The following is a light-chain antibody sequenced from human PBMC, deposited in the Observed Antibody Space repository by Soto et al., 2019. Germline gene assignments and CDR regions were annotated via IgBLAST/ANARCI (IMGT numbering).Light chain of an antibody. J-gene: IGKJ4*01. CDR2: GAS. V-gene: IGKV3-15*01. CDR3: EQFSSYPLP. CDR1: QSVSSN. Sequence: EIVMTRAPETLSVSLGERATLSCRASQSVSSNLAWYQQKPGQAHRLLIYGASTRASGIQARFSGSGSGTEFTLTIRSLESEDFAVYYCEQFSSYPLPFGGGTKVDIK.